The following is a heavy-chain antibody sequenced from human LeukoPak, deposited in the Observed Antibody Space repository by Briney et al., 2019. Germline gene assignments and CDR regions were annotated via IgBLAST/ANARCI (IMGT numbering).Heavy chain of an antibody. Sequence: GESLKISCKGSGYSFTSYWIGWVRQMPGKGLEWMGIIYTGDSDTRYSPSFQGQVTISADKSVSTAYLQWSSLKASDTAMYYCARIPPRTDCSGGSCYSYYYYYYMDVWGKGTTVTVSS. CDR2: IYTGDSDT. CDR3: ARIPPRTDCSGGSCYSYYYYYYMDV. D-gene: IGHD2-15*01. CDR1: GYSFTSYW. V-gene: IGHV5-51*01. J-gene: IGHJ6*03.